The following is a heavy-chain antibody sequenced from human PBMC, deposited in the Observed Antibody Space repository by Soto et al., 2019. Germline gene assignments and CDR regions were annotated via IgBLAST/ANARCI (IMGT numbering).Heavy chain of an antibody. CDR2: IYPGDSDT. D-gene: IGHD3-10*01. Sequence: PGESLKISCKGSGYSFTSDWIGWVRQMPGKGLEWMGIIYPGDSDTRYSPSFQGQVTISADKSISTAYLQWSSLEASDTAMYYCARAPGSGSYYYYYYGMDVWGQGTTVTVSS. CDR3: ARAPGSGSYYYYYYGMDV. J-gene: IGHJ6*02. V-gene: IGHV5-51*01. CDR1: GYSFTSDW.